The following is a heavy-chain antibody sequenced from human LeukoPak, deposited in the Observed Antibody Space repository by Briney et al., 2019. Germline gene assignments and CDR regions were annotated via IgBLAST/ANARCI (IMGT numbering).Heavy chain of an antibody. V-gene: IGHV3-48*03. Sequence: GGSLRLSCAASGFTFSSYEMNWVRQAPGKGLEWVSYISSSGSTIYYADSVKGRFTISRDNAKNSLYLQMNSLRAEDTAVYYCAREIIVVPAEGDWFDPWGQGTLVTVSS. CDR2: ISSSGSTI. CDR3: AREIIVVPAEGDWFDP. CDR1: GFTFSSYE. D-gene: IGHD2-2*01. J-gene: IGHJ5*02.